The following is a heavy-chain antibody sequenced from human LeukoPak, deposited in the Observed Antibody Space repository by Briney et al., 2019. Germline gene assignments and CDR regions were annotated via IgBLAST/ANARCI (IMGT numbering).Heavy chain of an antibody. CDR1: GYTFTGYY. Sequence: EASVKVSCKASGYTFTGYYMHWVRQAPGQGLEWMGIINPSGGSTSYAQKFQGRVTMTRDMSTSTVYMELSSLRSEDTAVYYCARPRSSGPHFDYWGQGTLVTVSS. D-gene: IGHD6-19*01. V-gene: IGHV1-46*01. CDR3: ARPRSSGPHFDY. J-gene: IGHJ4*02. CDR2: INPSGGST.